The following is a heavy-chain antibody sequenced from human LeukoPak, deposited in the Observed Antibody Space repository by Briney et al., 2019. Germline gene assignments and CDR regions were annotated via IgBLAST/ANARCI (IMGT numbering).Heavy chain of an antibody. CDR1: GFTFSSYA. CDR3: ARFQTSAVIFDY. V-gene: IGHV3-33*08. CDR2: IWYDGSNK. J-gene: IGHJ4*02. Sequence: GESLKISCAASGFTFSSYAMHWVRQAPGKGLEWVAVIWYDGSNKYYADSVKGRFTITRDYSKNTLYLQMNSLRAEDTAVYYCARFQTSAVIFDYWGQGTLVTVSS. D-gene: IGHD6-13*01.